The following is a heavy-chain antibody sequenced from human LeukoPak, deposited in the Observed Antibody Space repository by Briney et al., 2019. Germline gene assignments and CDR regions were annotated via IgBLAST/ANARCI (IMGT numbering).Heavy chain of an antibody. CDR1: GFAFSSYG. CDR3: GRDWELRFHQGGFDY. D-gene: IGHD3-3*01. CDR2: ISYDGSNK. V-gene: IGHV3-30*03. J-gene: IGHJ4*02. Sequence: GGSLRLSCAASGFAFSSYGMHWVRQAPGKGLEWVAVISYDGSNKYYADSVKGRFTISRDNSKNTLYLQMNSLRAGDTAVYYCGRDWELRFHQGGFDYWGQGTLVTVSS.